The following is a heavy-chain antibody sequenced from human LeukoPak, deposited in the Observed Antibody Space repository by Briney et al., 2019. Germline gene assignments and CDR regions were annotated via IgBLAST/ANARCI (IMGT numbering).Heavy chain of an antibody. D-gene: IGHD3-16*01. Sequence: PSETLSLTCAVYGGSFSGYYWSWIRQPPGKGVEWIGEINHTSRTNYNPSLKSPVTISVATSKNQFSLKLSSVTAADTAVYYCARMAERGSYLDYWGQGTLVTVSS. CDR3: ARMAERGSYLDY. J-gene: IGHJ4*02. CDR1: GGSFSGYY. V-gene: IGHV4-34*01. CDR2: INHTSRT.